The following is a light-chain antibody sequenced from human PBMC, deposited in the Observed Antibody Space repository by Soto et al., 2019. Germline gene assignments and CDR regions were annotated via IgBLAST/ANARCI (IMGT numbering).Light chain of an antibody. CDR2: AAS. V-gene: IGKV3-20*01. CDR1: QSVTSSY. Sequence: IVLTQSPGTLSLSPGERATLSSRASQSVTSSYLAWYQQKPGQAPRLLIYAASSRATGIPDRVSGSGSGTDFTLTIRRLEHEDFAVYYCQQYAGLPYTFGQGTMLVIK. J-gene: IGKJ2*01. CDR3: QQYAGLPYT.